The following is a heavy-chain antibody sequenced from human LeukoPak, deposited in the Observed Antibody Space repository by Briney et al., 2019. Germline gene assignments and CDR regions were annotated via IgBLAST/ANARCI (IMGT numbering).Heavy chain of an antibody. D-gene: IGHD5-18*01. Sequence: SETLSLTCLVSGDSISNYFWSWIRQPPGKGLEWIGYIYFNGSIYHSGSTAYNPSLKSRVTISLDSSNTHFSLHLPSVTAADTAIYYCARDSAVDNFFDYWGLGTLVTVSS. J-gene: IGHJ4*02. CDR3: ARDSAVDNFFDY. CDR1: GDSISNYF. CDR2: IYFNGSIYHSGST. V-gene: IGHV4-59*01.